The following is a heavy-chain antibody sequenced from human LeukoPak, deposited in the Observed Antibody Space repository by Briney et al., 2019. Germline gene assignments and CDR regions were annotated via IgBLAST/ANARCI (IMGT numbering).Heavy chain of an antibody. Sequence: GGSLRLSCAASGFTFSSYAMSWVRQAPGKGLEWVSVIYSGGSTYYADSVKGRFTISRHNSENTLYLQMNSLRAEDTAVYYCARGMTNPFDYWGQGTLVTVSS. CDR3: ARGMTNPFDY. D-gene: IGHD4-17*01. CDR2: IYSGGST. V-gene: IGHV3-53*04. J-gene: IGHJ4*02. CDR1: GFTFSSYA.